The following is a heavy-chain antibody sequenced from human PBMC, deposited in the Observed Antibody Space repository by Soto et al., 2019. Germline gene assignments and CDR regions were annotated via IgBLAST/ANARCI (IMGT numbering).Heavy chain of an antibody. V-gene: IGHV1-58*01. D-gene: IGHD3-3*01. CDR3: AADTSLLSFDFWSGYPDYPKGMDV. CDR1: GFTFTSSA. CDR2: IVVGSGNT. J-gene: IGHJ6*02. Sequence: SVKVSCKASGFTFTSSAVQWVRQACAQRLEWIGWIVVGSGNTNYAQKFQERVTITRDMSTSTAYMELNSLRSEDTAVYYCAADTSLLSFDFWSGYPDYPKGMDVWGQGTTVTVSS.